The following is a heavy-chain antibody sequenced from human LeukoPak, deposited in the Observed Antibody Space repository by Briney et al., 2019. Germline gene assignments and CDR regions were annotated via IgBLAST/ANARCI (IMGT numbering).Heavy chain of an antibody. J-gene: IGHJ4*02. V-gene: IGHV3-23*01. CDR1: DFSFITYA. CDR2: ITGRGDAT. CDR3: ARDSSMLRGPLVIYYFDF. D-gene: IGHD3-10*01. Sequence: GGSLRLSCAASDFSFITYAMSWVRQAPGKGLEWVSTITGRGDATYYADSVKGRFTISRDNSKNTLYLQMNSLRADDTAVYYCARDSSMLRGPLVIYYFDFWGQGTLVTASS.